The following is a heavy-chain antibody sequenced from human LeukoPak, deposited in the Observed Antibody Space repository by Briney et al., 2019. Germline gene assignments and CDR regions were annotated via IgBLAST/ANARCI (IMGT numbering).Heavy chain of an antibody. D-gene: IGHD4-23*01. CDR2: IYSGGST. CDR3: ARVLRGGKGYWFDP. V-gene: IGHV3-53*01. Sequence: GGSLRLSCAASGFTVSSNYMSWVRQAPGKGLEWVSVIYSGGSTYYADSVKGRFTISRDNSKNTLYLQMNSPRAEDTAVYYCARVLRGGKGYWFDPWGQGTTVTVSS. CDR1: GFTVSSNY. J-gene: IGHJ5*02.